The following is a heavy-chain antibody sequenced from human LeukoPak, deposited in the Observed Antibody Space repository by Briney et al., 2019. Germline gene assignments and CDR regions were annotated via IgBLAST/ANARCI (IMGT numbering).Heavy chain of an antibody. CDR2: INHSGST. CDR3: ARVVQRWLQPYWYFDL. CDR1: GGSFSGYY. D-gene: IGHD5-24*01. Sequence: SETLSLTCAVYGGSFSGYYWSWIRQPPGKGLEWIGEINHSGSTNYNPSLKSRVTISVDTSKNQFSLKLSSVTAADTAVYYCARVVQRWLQPYWYFDLWGRGTLVTVSS. V-gene: IGHV4-34*01. J-gene: IGHJ2*01.